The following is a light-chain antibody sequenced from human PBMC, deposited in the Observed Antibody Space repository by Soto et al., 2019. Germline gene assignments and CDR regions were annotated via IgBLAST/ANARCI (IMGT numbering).Light chain of an antibody. CDR1: KSVSTC. CDR3: QQRGDWPTIT. CDR2: NAS. J-gene: IGKJ5*01. V-gene: IGKV3-11*01. Sequence: EILLTQSPATLSLSPGERAILSCRASKSVSTCLAWFQQKPGQPPRLLIYNASNRTTGIPARFSGSGSWTDVTLPISSLEPEDFAVYYCQQRGDWPTITFGQGTRLEIK.